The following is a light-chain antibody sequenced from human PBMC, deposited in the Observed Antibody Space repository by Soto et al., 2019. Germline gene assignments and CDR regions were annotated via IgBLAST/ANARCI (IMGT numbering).Light chain of an antibody. Sequence: DIVMTQSPVTLSVSPGERATLSCRASQSLSNNLAWYQQKPGQAPRLLIYGASTRATGIPDRFSGSGSGTEFTLTISSLQSEYSAVYYCQQYNNWLSFGGGTKVEIK. CDR2: GAS. CDR3: QQYNNWLS. J-gene: IGKJ4*01. V-gene: IGKV3-15*01. CDR1: QSLSNN.